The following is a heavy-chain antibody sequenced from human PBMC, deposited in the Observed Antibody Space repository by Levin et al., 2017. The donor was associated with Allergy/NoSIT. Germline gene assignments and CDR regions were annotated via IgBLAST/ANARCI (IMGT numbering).Heavy chain of an antibody. CDR3: AKGLTTVTTMAFDY. V-gene: IGHV3-30*18. D-gene: IGHD4-17*01. Sequence: SCAASGFTFSSYGMHWVRQAPGKGLEWVAVISYDGSNKYYADSVKGRFTISRDNSKNTLYLQMNSLRAEDTAVYYCAKGLTTVTTMAFDYWGQGTLVTVSS. CDR1: GFTFSSYG. J-gene: IGHJ4*02. CDR2: ISYDGSNK.